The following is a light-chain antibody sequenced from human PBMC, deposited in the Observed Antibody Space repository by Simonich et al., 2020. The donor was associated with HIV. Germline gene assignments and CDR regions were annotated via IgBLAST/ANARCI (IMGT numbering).Light chain of an antibody. CDR3: QQYNSWPT. CDR1: QRVSSN. Sequence: EIVMTQSPATLSVSPGERATLSCRASQRVSSNLVWYQQKPGQGPRLLISGASTRATGIPARFSGSGSGTEFTLTISSMQSEDFAVYYCQQYNSWPTFGGGTKVEIK. J-gene: IGKJ4*01. V-gene: IGKV3-15*01. CDR2: GAS.